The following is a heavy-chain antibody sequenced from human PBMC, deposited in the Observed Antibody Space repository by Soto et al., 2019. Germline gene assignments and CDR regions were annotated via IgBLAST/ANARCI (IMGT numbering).Heavy chain of an antibody. CDR1: GGNFSSYA. V-gene: IGHV1-69*12. CDR2: IIPIFDTA. CDR3: ARHDCISSSCYYYYYYSMDV. Sequence: QVQLVQSGAEVKKPGSSVKVSCKTSGGNFSSYAISWVRQAPGQGLEWMGGIIPIFDTANYAQKFQGRVTITADESTSTAYRELSSLRSEDTAVYYCARHDCISSSCYYYYYYSMDVWGQGTTVTVSS. D-gene: IGHD2-2*01. J-gene: IGHJ6*02.